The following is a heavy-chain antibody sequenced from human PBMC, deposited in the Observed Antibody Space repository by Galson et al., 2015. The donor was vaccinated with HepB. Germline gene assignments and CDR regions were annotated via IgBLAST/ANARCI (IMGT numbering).Heavy chain of an antibody. D-gene: IGHD3-16*01. CDR3: LRGDYYYHDSSYYGDAFDI. V-gene: IGHV3-30*03. CDR2: ISYDGDNK. Sequence: SLRLSCAASGFMFSNYAMHWVRQAPGKGLEWVAVISYDGDNKYYADSVKGRFTISRDNSKNSLYLQMNSLLYLQMNSLRPEDTAVYYCLRGDYYYHDSSYYGDAFDIWGQGTMVTVSS. J-gene: IGHJ3*02. CDR1: GFMFSNYA.